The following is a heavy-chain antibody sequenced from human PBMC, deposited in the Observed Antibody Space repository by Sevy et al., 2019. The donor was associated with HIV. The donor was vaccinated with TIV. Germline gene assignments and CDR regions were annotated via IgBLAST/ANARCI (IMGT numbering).Heavy chain of an antibody. J-gene: IGHJ3*02. CDR2: INSDGSST. Sequence: GGSLRLSCAASGFTFSSYWMHWVRQAPGKGLVWVSRINSDGSSTSYADSVKGRFTISRDNAKNTRYLQMNSLRAEDTAVYYCARVMGSNGWSGYYIAPGAAFDIWGQGTMVTVSS. D-gene: IGHD3-3*01. V-gene: IGHV3-74*01. CDR3: ARVMGSNGWSGYYIAPGAAFDI. CDR1: GFTFSSYW.